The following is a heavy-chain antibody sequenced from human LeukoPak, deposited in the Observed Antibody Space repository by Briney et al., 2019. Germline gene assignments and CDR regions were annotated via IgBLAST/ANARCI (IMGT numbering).Heavy chain of an antibody. Sequence: TGGSLRLSCAASGFTFSSYGMHWVRQAPGKGLERVAVISYDGSNKYYADSVKGRFTISRDNSKNTLYLLMNSLRAEDTAVYYCAKQDGYNQDYWGQGTLVTVSS. CDR1: GFTFSSYG. V-gene: IGHV3-30*18. CDR2: ISYDGSNK. CDR3: AKQDGYNQDY. D-gene: IGHD5-24*01. J-gene: IGHJ4*02.